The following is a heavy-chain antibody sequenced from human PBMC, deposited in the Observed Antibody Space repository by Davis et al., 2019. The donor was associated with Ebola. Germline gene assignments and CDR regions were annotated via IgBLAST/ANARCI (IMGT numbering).Heavy chain of an antibody. Sequence: SVKVSCKASGSTFSSYTISWVRQAPGQGLEWMGRIIPILGIANYAQKFQGRVTITADKSTSTAYMELSSLRAEDTAVYYCAKDLRRWLYYFDYWGQGTLVTVSS. D-gene: IGHD5-24*01. J-gene: IGHJ4*02. CDR1: GSTFSSYT. CDR3: AKDLRRWLYYFDY. CDR2: IIPILGIA. V-gene: IGHV1-69*04.